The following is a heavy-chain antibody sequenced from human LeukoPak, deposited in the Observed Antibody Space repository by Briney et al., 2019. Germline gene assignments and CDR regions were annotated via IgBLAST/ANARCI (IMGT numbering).Heavy chain of an antibody. V-gene: IGHV3-23*01. D-gene: IGHD4/OR15-4a*01. CDR2: ISGSGGST. CDR3: AKEGSWLTSKRASFSPQHVDY. CDR1: GFTFSSYA. J-gene: IGHJ4*02. Sequence: GGSLRLSCAASGFTFSSYAMSWVRQAPGKGLEWVSAISGSGGSTYYADSVKGRFTISRDNSKNTLYLQMNSLRAEDTAVYYCAKEGSWLTSKRASFSPQHVDYWGQGTLVTVSS.